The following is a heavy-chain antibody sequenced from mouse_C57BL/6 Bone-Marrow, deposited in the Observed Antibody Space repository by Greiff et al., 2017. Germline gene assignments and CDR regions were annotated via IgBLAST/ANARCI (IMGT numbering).Heavy chain of an antibody. CDR2: INPSYGTT. J-gene: IGHJ2*01. Sequence: EVKLEESGPELVQPGASVKISCKASGYSFTDYNMHWVKQSTGKSLEWIGVINPSYGTTSYNQKFKGKATLTVDPSSSTAYMQLSSLTSEDSEVYYGTVVAFDYWGQGTTLTVSS. V-gene: IGHV1-39*01. D-gene: IGHD1-1*01. CDR3: TVVAFDY. CDR1: GYSFTDYN.